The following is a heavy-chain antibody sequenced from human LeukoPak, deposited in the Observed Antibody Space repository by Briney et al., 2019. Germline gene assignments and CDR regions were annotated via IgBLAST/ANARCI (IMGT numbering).Heavy chain of an antibody. J-gene: IGHJ6*03. V-gene: IGHV3-21*01. CDR3: VKFDYGPSYYSMDV. CDR1: GFTFSSYS. Sequence: GGSLRLSCAASGFTFSSYSMNWVRRAPGKGLEWVSYISSSSSFIYYADSAKGRFTISRDNAKNSLYLQMNSLRAEDTGVYYCVKFDYGPSYYSMDVWGKGTTVTVSS. D-gene: IGHD4/OR15-4a*01. CDR2: ISSSSSFI.